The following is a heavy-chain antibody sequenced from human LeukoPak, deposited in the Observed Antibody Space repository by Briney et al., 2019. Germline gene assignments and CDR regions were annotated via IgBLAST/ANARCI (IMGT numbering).Heavy chain of an antibody. D-gene: IGHD2-21*02. CDR3: ATDSGFDY. CDR1: GFTFSSYA. CDR2: ISGSGVTT. Sequence: GGSLRLSCVASGFTFSSYAMSWVRQAPGKGLEWVSAISGSGVTTHYAGSVKGRFSISRDNSKNTLYLQMNSLRAEDTAVYYCATDSGFDYWGQGTLVTVSS. V-gene: IGHV3-23*01. J-gene: IGHJ4*02.